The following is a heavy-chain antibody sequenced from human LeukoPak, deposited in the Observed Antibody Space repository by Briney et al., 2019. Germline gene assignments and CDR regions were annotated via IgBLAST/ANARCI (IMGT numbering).Heavy chain of an antibody. CDR2: MNPNSGNT. Sequence: ASVKVSCKASGYTFTSYDINWVRQATGQGLEWMGWMNPNSGNTGYAQKFQGRVTMTRNTSISTAYMELSSLRSEDTAVYYCARRVGNYDFWSGYYRHWFDPWGQGTLVTVSS. CDR1: GYTFTSYD. V-gene: IGHV1-8*01. D-gene: IGHD3-3*01. J-gene: IGHJ5*02. CDR3: ARRVGNYDFWSGYYRHWFDP.